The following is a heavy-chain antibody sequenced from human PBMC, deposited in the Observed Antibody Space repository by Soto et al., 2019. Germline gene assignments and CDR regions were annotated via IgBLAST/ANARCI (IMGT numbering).Heavy chain of an antibody. CDR1: GFTFSSYA. V-gene: IGHV3-30-3*01. CDR3: AREGTYSSSAPYYYYYGMDV. D-gene: IGHD6-6*01. J-gene: IGHJ6*02. Sequence: PGGSLRLSCAASGFTFSSYAMHWVRQAPGKGLEWVAVISYDGSNKYYADSVKGRFTISRDNSKNTLYLQMNSLRAEDTAVYYCAREGTYSSSAPYYYYYGMDVWGQGTTVTVSS. CDR2: ISYDGSNK.